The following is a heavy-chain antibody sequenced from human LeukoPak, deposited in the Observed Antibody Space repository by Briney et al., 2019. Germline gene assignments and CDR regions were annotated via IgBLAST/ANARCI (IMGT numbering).Heavy chain of an antibody. CDR1: GGSFSGYY. J-gene: IGHJ4*02. D-gene: IGHD6-19*01. V-gene: IGHV4-34*01. Sequence: PSETLSLTCAVYGGSFSGYYWSWIRQPPGKGLEWIGEINPRQSTNYNPSLKSRLTISLDTSKRHLSLKLVSVTAADTAVYFCARQPRHGSGFIDSWGQGTLVTVSS. CDR2: INPRQST. CDR3: ARQPRHGSGFIDS.